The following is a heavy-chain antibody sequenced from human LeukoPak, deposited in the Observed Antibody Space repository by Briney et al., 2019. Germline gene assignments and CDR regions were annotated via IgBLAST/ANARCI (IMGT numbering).Heavy chain of an antibody. CDR1: GFTFSSYN. CDR3: ARNFGGGDSSGPYY. V-gene: IGHV3-21*01. D-gene: IGHD3-22*01. J-gene: IGHJ4*02. CDR2: ITSSSSYI. Sequence: GGSLRLSCAASGFTFSSYNMNWVRQAPGKGLEWVSSITSSSSYIYYADSVKGRFTISRDNAKNSLYLQINSLRAEDTAVYYCARNFGGGDSSGPYYWGQGTLVTVSS.